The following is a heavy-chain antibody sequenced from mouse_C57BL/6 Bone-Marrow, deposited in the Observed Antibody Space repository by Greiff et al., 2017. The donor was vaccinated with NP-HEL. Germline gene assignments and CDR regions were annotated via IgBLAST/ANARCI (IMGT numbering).Heavy chain of an antibody. CDR1: GFTFSSYG. J-gene: IGHJ4*01. CDR3: ARKAYSIYAMDY. V-gene: IGHV5-6*01. Sequence: EVHLVESGGDLVKPGGSLKLSCAASGFTFSSYGMSWVRQTPDKRLEWVATISSGGSYTYYPDSVKGRFTISRDNAKNTLYVQMSSLKSEDTAMYYCARKAYSIYAMDYWGQGTSVTVSS. D-gene: IGHD1-1*01. CDR2: ISSGGSYT.